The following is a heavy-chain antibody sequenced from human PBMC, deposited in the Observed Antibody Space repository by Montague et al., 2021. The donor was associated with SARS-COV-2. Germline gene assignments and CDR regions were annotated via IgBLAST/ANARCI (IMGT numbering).Heavy chain of an antibody. D-gene: IGHD3-16*01. Sequence: SETLSLTCTVSGVAISYGDWSWIRQPLGKGLEWIVTIFENGDTDHNPSLKSRVTVSEGTSQNQFSLRLSSVAAADTALYYCARYYERSWDVWGQGTTVTVSS. CDR3: ARYYERSWDV. J-gene: IGHJ6*02. CDR2: IFENGDT. V-gene: IGHV4-4*09. CDR1: GVAISYGD.